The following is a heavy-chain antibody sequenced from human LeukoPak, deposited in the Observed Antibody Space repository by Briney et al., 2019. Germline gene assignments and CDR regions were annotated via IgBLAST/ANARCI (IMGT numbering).Heavy chain of an antibody. CDR1: GFTFDDYG. D-gene: IGHD4-17*01. CDR3: ARVAGGDYDYYFDY. CDR2: INWNGGST. Sequence: GSLRLSFAASGFTFDDYGMSWVRQAPGKGPEWVSGINWNGGSTGYADSVKGRFTISRDNAKNSLYLQMNSLRAEDTALYYCARVAGGDYDYYFDYWGQGTLVTVSS. J-gene: IGHJ4*02. V-gene: IGHV3-20*03.